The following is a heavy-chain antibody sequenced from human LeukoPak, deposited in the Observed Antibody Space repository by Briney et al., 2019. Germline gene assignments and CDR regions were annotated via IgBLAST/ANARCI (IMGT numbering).Heavy chain of an antibody. CDR1: GISLSNYG. J-gene: IGHJ6*02. Sequence: PGGSLRLSCAVSGISLSNYGMSWVRQAPGKGLVWVSRINRDGSSTDYLDSVKGRFTISRDNARNTLYLQMNSLRAEDTAVYYCARGRYYGMDVWGQGTTVTVSS. CDR3: ARGRYYGMDV. CDR2: INRDGSST. V-gene: IGHV3-74*01.